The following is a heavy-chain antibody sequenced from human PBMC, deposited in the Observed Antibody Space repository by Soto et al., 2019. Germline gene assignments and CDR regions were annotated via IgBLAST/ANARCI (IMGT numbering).Heavy chain of an antibody. Sequence: QVQLVQSGAEVKKPGSSVKVSCKASGGTFSSCAITWVRQAPGQGLEWMGGIIPFFGTANYAQKFQGRVTITADESTSTAYMELSSLRYEDTAVYSCARVLVGCTGGNCYYYYGMDVWGQGTTVIVSS. CDR1: GGTFSSCA. CDR2: IIPFFGTA. J-gene: IGHJ6*02. V-gene: IGHV1-69*01. CDR3: ARVLVGCTGGNCYYYYGMDV. D-gene: IGHD2-8*02.